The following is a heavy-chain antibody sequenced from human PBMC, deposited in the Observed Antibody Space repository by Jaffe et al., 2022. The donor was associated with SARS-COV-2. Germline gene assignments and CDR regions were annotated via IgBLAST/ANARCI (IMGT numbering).Heavy chain of an antibody. CDR2: IFSNDER. J-gene: IGHJ6*02. CDR3: ARIRVIGTYIFHSYYGMDV. D-gene: IGHD2-21*01. Sequence: QVTLRESGPVLVKPTETLTLTCTVSGFSLSNAKMGVSWIRQPPGKALEWLAHIFSNDERSYSTSLKSRLTISRDTSESQVVLIMTNMDPVDTATYYCARIRVIGTYIFHSYYGMDVWGQGTTVTVSS. CDR1: GFSLSNAKMG. V-gene: IGHV2-26*01.